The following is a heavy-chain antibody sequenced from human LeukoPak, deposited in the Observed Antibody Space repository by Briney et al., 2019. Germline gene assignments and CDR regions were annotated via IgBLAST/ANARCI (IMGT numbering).Heavy chain of an antibody. CDR2: MDPTTGGT. V-gene: IGHV1-2*02. Sequence: GASVKVSCKASGYTFPDSYMHRVRQARGQGLEWMGWMDPTTGGTNYAQKFKGRVTMTRDTSINTGYMELTRLTLDDTAVYYCARALVRGLVKGAWFDPWGEGTLVTVSA. J-gene: IGHJ5*02. CDR1: GYTFPDSY. D-gene: IGHD3-10*01. CDR3: ARALVRGLVKGAWFDP.